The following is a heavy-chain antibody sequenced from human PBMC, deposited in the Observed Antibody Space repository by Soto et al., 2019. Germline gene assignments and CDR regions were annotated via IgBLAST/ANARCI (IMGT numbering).Heavy chain of an antibody. CDR2: IIPIFGTA. Sequence: QVQLEQSGGEVKEPGSSVKVSCKASGVTFSKFIMTWVRQAPGLGLEWVGGIIPIFGTANYAQKFQGRVTITADESTSTSYLEVGNLRSEDTAVYYCAKVRYSSPMGYYYGMDVWGQGTAVTVSS. D-gene: IGHD6-19*01. V-gene: IGHV1-69*01. CDR3: AKVRYSSPMGYYYGMDV. J-gene: IGHJ6*02. CDR1: GVTFSKFI.